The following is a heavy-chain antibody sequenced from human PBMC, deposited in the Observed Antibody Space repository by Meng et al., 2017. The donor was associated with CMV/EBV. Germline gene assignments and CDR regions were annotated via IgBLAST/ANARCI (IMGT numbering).Heavy chain of an antibody. D-gene: IGHD6-13*01. J-gene: IGHJ6*02. CDR2: IKQDGSEK. Sequence: GESLKISCAASGFTFSSYWMSWVRQAPGKGLEWVANIKQDGSEKYYVDSVKGRFTISRDNAKNSLYLQMNSLRAEDTAVYYCARDVSDIWQQLSYYYYGMDVWGQGTTVTVS. CDR3: ARDVSDIWQQLSYYYYGMDV. CDR1: GFTFSSYW. V-gene: IGHV3-7*01.